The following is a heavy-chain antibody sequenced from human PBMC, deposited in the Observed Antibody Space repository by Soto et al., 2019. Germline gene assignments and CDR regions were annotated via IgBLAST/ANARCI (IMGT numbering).Heavy chain of an antibody. V-gene: IGHV1-18*04. J-gene: IGHJ4*02. Sequence: GASVKVCCKASGHTFNGCYMHWVRQAHGQGLEWMGWISAYNGNTNYAQKLQGRVTMTTDTSTSTAYMELRSLRSDDTAVYYCARDEFGDPGVYWGQGTLVTVSS. CDR1: GHTFNGCY. CDR3: ARDEFGDPGVY. D-gene: IGHD4-17*01. CDR2: ISAYNGNT.